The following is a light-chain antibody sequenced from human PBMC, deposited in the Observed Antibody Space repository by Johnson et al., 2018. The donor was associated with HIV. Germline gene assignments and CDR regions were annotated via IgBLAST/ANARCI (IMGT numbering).Light chain of an antibody. CDR3: GTWDSSLSAGYV. CDR1: SSNIGNNY. Sequence: QSVLTQPPSVSAAPGQKVTISCSGSSSNIGNNYVSWYQQLPGTAPKLLIYENNKRPSGIPDRFSGSKSGTSATLGITGLQTGDEADYYCGTWDSSLSAGYVFRTGTTLTVL. CDR2: ENN. V-gene: IGLV1-51*02. J-gene: IGLJ1*01.